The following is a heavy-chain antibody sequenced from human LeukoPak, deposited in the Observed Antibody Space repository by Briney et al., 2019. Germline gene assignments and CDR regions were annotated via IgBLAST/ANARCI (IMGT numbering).Heavy chain of an antibody. D-gene: IGHD2-2*01. CDR3: ARDIVVVPAAPRGCDY. J-gene: IGHJ4*02. CDR1: GYTFTGYY. CDR2: INPNSGGT. Sequence: ASVKVSCKASGYTFTGYYMHWVRQAPGQGLEWMGWINPNSGGTNYARKFQGRVTMTRDTSIRTAYMELSRLRSDDTAIYYSARDIVVVPAAPRGCDYWGQGTLVTVSS. V-gene: IGHV1-2*02.